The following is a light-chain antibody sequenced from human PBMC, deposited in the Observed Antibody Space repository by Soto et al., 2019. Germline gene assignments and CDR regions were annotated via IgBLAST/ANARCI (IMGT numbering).Light chain of an antibody. CDR3: CSYAASYTLV. CDR2: DVT. Sequence: QSALTQPPSASGSPGQSVTISCSGTSSDVCGYNSVSWYQQFPGKAPKLMIYDVTKRPSGVPDRFSGSKSGNTASLTISGLQAEDEADYYCCSYAASYTLVFGGGTKVTVL. CDR1: SSDVCGYNS. V-gene: IGLV2-11*01. J-gene: IGLJ2*01.